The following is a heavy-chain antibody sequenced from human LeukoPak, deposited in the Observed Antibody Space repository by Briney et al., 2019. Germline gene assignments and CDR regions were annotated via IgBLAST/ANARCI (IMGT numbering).Heavy chain of an antibody. J-gene: IGHJ4*02. CDR1: GGSISSYY. V-gene: IGHV4-59*01. Sequence: PSETLSLTCTVSGGSISSYYWSWIRQPPGKGLEWIGYIYYSGSTNYNPSLKSRVTISVDTSKNQFSLKLGSVTAADTAVYYCARDTGTLLDYWGQGTLVTVSS. CDR2: IYYSGST. D-gene: IGHD2-8*02. CDR3: ARDTGTLLDY.